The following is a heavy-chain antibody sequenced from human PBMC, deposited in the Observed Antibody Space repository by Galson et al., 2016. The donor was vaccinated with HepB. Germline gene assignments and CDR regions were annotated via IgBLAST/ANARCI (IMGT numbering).Heavy chain of an antibody. Sequence: SLRLSCAASGFTFHAYAMHWVRQVPGKGLQWVSGICWDSLSIGYADSVKGRFTISRDNAKNSLYLQVNSLRAEDTALYYCAKDRGYITSYLGIPGGMDVWGRGTTVTVSS. CDR2: ICWDSLSI. J-gene: IGHJ6*04. CDR1: GFTFHAYA. V-gene: IGHV3-9*01. CDR3: AKDRGYITSYLGIPGGMDV. D-gene: IGHD6-13*01.